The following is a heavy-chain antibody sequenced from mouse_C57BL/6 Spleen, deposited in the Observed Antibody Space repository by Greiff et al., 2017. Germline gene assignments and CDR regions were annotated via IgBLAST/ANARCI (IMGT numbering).Heavy chain of an antibody. CDR2: IDPETGGT. D-gene: IGHD2-4*01. V-gene: IGHV1-15*01. CDR3: TSKPLYDYHYDRDY. J-gene: IGHJ4*01. Sequence: QVQLQQSGAELVRPGASVTLSCKASGYTITDYEMHWVKQTPVHGLEWIGAIDPETGGTAYNPKFQGKAIMTAGKSSSTAYMDLRSLTSEYSAVYDCTSKPLYDYHYDRDYWGHGTSVTVSS. CDR1: GYTITDYE.